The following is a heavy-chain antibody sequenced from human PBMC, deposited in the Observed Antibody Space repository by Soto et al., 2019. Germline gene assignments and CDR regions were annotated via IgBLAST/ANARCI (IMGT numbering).Heavy chain of an antibody. J-gene: IGHJ5*02. Sequence: PGGSLRLSCAASGFTFSSYAMSWVRQAPGKGLEWVSAISGSGGSTYYADSVKGRFTISRDNSKNTLYLQMNSLRAEDTAVYYCAKELGYSSGCFPWFDPWGQGTLVTVSS. CDR3: AKELGYSSGCFPWFDP. CDR2: ISGSGGST. V-gene: IGHV3-23*01. CDR1: GFTFSSYA. D-gene: IGHD6-19*01.